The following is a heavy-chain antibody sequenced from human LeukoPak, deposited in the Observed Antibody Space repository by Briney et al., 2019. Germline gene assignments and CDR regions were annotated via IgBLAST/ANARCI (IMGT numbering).Heavy chain of an antibody. CDR2: IYYSGST. Sequence: PSETLSLTCTVSGGSISSYYWSWIRQSPGEGLEWIGYIYYSGSTNYNPSLKSRVTMSVDTSKNQFSLKLDSVTAADTAVYYCARGGPPTVTRFDYWGQGTLVTVSS. CDR3: ARGGPPTVTRFDY. CDR1: GGSISSYY. J-gene: IGHJ4*02. D-gene: IGHD4-17*01. V-gene: IGHV4-59*01.